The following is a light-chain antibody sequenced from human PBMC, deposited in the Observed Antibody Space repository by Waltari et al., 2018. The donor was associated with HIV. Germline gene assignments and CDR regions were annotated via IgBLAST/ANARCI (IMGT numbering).Light chain of an antibody. V-gene: IGLV10-54*01. Sequence: QAGLSQPPSVSKGLRQTATLTCTGNSNNVGYQGAAWLQQHQGHPPKLLSYRNNNRPSGISERLSASRSGNTASLTITGLQPEDEAYYYCSAWDSSLSAWVFGGGTKLTVL. CDR2: RNN. CDR3: SAWDSSLSAWV. J-gene: IGLJ3*02. CDR1: SNNVGYQG.